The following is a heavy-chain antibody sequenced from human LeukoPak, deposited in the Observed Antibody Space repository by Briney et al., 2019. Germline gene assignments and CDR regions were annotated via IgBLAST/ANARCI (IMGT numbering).Heavy chain of an antibody. D-gene: IGHD1-14*01. CDR1: GFIFSDYW. V-gene: IGHV3-74*01. CDR3: TSSSPSRRLDY. CDR2: INSDGSST. Sequence: PGGSLRLSCAASGFIFSDYWMHWVRQAPGKGLVWVSRINSDGSSTSYADSVKGRFTISRDNAKNTLYLQMNSLRAEDTAVYYCTSSSPSRRLDYWGQGTLVTVSS. J-gene: IGHJ4*02.